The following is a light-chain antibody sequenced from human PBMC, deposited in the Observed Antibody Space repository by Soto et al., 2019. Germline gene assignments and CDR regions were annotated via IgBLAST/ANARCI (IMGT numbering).Light chain of an antibody. CDR3: AAWDDSVNGWV. V-gene: IGLV1-44*01. CDR2: SND. Sequence: QSVLTPPPSASGTPGQRVTMSCSGSSSNIGGNTVNWYQPMPGTAPKLLIYSNDQRPSGGPDRFSGSKSGTSASLAIRGLQSEDEADYYCAAWDDSVNGWVVGGGTKLTVL. J-gene: IGLJ3*02. CDR1: SSNIGGNT.